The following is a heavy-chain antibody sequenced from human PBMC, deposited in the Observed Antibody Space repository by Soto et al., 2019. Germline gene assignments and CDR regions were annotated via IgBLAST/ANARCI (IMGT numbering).Heavy chain of an antibody. Sequence: SVKVSCRASGFTFTSSAVQWLRQPRGQRLEWIGWIVVGSGNTNYAQKFQERVTITRDMSTSTAYMELSSLRSEDSAVYYCAVGYSYGLVHWGQGTLVTIAS. D-gene: IGHD5-18*01. J-gene: IGHJ4*02. CDR2: IVVGSGNT. V-gene: IGHV1-58*01. CDR1: GFTFTSSA. CDR3: AVGYSYGLVH.